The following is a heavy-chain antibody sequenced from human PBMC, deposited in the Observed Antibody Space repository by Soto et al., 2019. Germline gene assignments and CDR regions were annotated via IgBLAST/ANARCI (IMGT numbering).Heavy chain of an antibody. CDR3: ARITLVAVAGTGDWFDP. V-gene: IGHV2-26*01. Sequence: QVTLKESGPVLVKPTETLTLTCTVSGFSLSNARMGVSWIRQPPGKALEWLAHIFSNDEKSYSTSLKSRLTISKDTSKSQVVLTMTNMDPVDTATYYCARITLVAVAGTGDWFDPWGQGTLVTVSS. D-gene: IGHD6-19*01. CDR2: IFSNDEK. J-gene: IGHJ5*02. CDR1: GFSLSNARMG.